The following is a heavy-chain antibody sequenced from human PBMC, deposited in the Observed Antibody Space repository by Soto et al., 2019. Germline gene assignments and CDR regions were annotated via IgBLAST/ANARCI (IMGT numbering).Heavy chain of an antibody. Sequence: ASVKVSCKASGYTFTSYAMHWVRQAPGQRLEWMGWINAGNGNTKYSQKLQGRVTITRDTSASTAYMELSSLRSEDTAVYYCARVPSSGWYFAFDIWGQGTMVTVSS. CDR3: ARVPSSGWYFAFDI. CDR2: INAGNGNT. D-gene: IGHD6-19*01. J-gene: IGHJ3*02. V-gene: IGHV1-3*01. CDR1: GYTFTSYA.